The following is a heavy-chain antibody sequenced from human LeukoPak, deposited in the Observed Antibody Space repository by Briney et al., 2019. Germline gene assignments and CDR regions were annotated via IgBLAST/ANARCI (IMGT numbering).Heavy chain of an antibody. CDR1: GGSISTYY. V-gene: IGHV4-59*06. Sequence: SETLSLTCSVSGGSISTYYWSWIRQPPGKGLEWIGYIYHSGSTYYNPSLKSRVTISVDTSKNQFSLKLSSVTAADTAVYYCARHISGNYGGYFDYWGQGTLVTVSS. CDR2: IYHSGST. J-gene: IGHJ4*02. CDR3: ARHISGNYGGYFDY. D-gene: IGHD1-26*01.